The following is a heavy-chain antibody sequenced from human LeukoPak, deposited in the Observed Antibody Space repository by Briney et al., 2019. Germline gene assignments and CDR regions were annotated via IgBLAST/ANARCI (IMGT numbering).Heavy chain of an antibody. Sequence: GGSLRLSCAASGFTFSSYSMNWVRQAPGKGLEWISYISSSGSTIDYADSVKGRFTISRDNAKNSLYLQMNSLKTEDTAVYYCTRVRQGGVTFDIWGQGTMVTVSS. CDR3: TRVRQGGVTFDI. CDR2: ISSSGSTI. V-gene: IGHV3-48*04. D-gene: IGHD1-26*01. J-gene: IGHJ3*02. CDR1: GFTFSSYS.